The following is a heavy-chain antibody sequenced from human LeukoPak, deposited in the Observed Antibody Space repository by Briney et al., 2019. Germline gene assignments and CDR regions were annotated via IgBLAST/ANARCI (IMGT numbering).Heavy chain of an antibody. CDR3: ARDYPNWFDP. V-gene: IGHV1-69*01. CDR2: IIPIFGTA. J-gene: IGHJ5*02. CDR1: GGTFSSYA. Sequence: ASVKVSCKASGGTFSSYAISWVRQAPGQGLEWMGGIIPIFGTANYAQKFQGRVTITADESTSTAYMELSSLRFEDTAVYYCARDYPNWFDPWGQGTLVTVSS.